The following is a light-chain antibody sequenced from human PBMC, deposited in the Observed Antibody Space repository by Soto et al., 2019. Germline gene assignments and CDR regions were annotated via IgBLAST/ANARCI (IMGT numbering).Light chain of an antibody. V-gene: IGKV1-5*03. CDR3: QQHNSYPRT. CDR2: TAS. J-gene: IGKJ1*01. CDR1: QSISTW. Sequence: DIQMTQSPSTLSASVGDRVTITCRASQSISTWLAWYQQKPGKAPKLLIYTASNLERGVPPRFSGSGSGTEFTLTISSLQPDDFATYYCQQHNSYPRTFGQGTKVEMK.